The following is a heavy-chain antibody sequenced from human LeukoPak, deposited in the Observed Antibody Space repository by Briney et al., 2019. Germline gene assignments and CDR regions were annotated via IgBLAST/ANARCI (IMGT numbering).Heavy chain of an antibody. CDR3: ARGPEGEFDY. CDR2: IIPIFGTA. CDR1: GGTFSSYA. D-gene: IGHD3-16*01. J-gene: IGHJ4*02. V-gene: IGHV1-69*13. Sequence: PVKVSCKASGGTFSSYAISWVRQAPGQGLEWMGGIIPIFGTANYAQKFQGRVTITADESTSTAYMELSSLRSEGTAVYYCARGPEGEFDYWGQGTLVTVSS.